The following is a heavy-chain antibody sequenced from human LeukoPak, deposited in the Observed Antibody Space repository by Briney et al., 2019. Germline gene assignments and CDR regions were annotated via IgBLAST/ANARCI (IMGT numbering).Heavy chain of an antibody. V-gene: IGHV3-33*01. D-gene: IGHD3-3*01. Sequence: PGRSLRLSCAASGFTFSNCGMHWVRQAPGKGLEWVAVIWYDGSYKYYADSVKGRFTISRDNSKNTLYLQMNSLRAEDTAVYYCARERGGYDFWSESGDAFDIWGQGTMVTVSS. CDR2: IWYDGSYK. CDR3: ARERGGYDFWSESGDAFDI. CDR1: GFTFSNCG. J-gene: IGHJ3*02.